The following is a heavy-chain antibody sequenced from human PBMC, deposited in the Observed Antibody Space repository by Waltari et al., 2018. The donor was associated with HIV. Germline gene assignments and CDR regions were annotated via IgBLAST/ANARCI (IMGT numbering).Heavy chain of an antibody. V-gene: IGHV4-34*02. Sequence: VQLQQWGAGFLKPSETLSVTCAFFDRSFSDYNWNWLRQVPGRGLEWIGEIDYSGSAHSNPSLKSRVSISIDTSKTHISLKITSVTAADTAVYYCARGRVPFRVIGGLITRSAFYWGQGTPVTVSS. CDR3: ARGRVPFRVIGGLITRSAFY. CDR1: DRSFSDYN. J-gene: IGHJ4*02. D-gene: IGHD3-16*01. CDR2: IDYSGSA.